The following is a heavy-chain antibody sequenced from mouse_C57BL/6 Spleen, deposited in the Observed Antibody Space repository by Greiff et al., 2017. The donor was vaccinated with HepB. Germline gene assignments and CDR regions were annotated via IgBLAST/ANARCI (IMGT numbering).Heavy chain of an antibody. CDR2: ISYSGST. J-gene: IGHJ1*03. CDR1: GYSITSGYD. CDR3: ARYTTVEGYFDV. D-gene: IGHD1-1*01. V-gene: IGHV3-1*01. Sequence: EVQLVESGPGMVKPSQSLSLTCTVTGYSITSGYDWHWIRHFPGNKLEWMGYISYSGSTNYNPSLKSRISITHDTSKNHFFLKLNSVTTEDTATYYCARYTTVEGYFDVWGTGTTVTVSS.